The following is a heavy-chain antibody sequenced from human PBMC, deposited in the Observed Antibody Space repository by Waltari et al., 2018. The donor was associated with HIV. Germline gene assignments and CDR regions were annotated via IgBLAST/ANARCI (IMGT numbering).Heavy chain of an antibody. CDR1: GYTLTISD. Sequence: QVQLVQSGAAVQTPGALVTVYSQASGYTLTISDLYWVRHATGQGLEWMGWMNPNSGNTGYAQKCQGRVTMTRNTSISTAFMEVSSLRSEDTAVYYCARVYYDSSGYYGAAGYWGQGTLVTVSS. J-gene: IGHJ4*02. V-gene: IGHV1-8*02. CDR3: ARVYYDSSGYYGAAGY. D-gene: IGHD3-22*01. CDR2: MNPNSGNT.